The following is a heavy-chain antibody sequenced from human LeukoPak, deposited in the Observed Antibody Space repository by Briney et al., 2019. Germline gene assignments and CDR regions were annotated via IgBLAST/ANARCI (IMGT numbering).Heavy chain of an antibody. Sequence: SETLSLTCTFSAGSVSSDISYWSLIRQPPGKGLEWIGYIHYSGSTNYNPSLKSRVTISVDTSKNQFSLRLSSVTAADTAVYYCARDSGNWFDPWGQGTLVTVSS. CDR3: ARDSGNWFDP. J-gene: IGHJ5*02. V-gene: IGHV4-61*01. CDR2: IHYSGST. CDR1: AGSVSSDISY. D-gene: IGHD3-10*01.